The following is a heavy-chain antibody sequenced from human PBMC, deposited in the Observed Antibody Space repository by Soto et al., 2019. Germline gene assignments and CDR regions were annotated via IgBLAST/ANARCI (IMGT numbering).Heavy chain of an antibody. CDR2: IIPIIGTP. V-gene: IGHV1-69*13. Sequence: SVKVSCKASGGTFRNHVFNWVRQAPGQGLEWMGGIIPIIGTPNYAQKFQGRVTITADASTNTVYLDVSSLRSQDTAVYYSARDLEFRDGNISHLDYWGQGTLVTVSS. CDR3: ARDLEFRDGNISHLDY. CDR1: GGTFRNHV. J-gene: IGHJ4*02. D-gene: IGHD3-10*01.